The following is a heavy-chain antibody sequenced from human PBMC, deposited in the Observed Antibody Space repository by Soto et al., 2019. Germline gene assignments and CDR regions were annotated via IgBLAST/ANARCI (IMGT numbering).Heavy chain of an antibody. D-gene: IGHD3-10*01. Sequence: QVQLVQSGAEVKKPGASVKVSCKASGYTFTSYGISWVRQAPGQGLEWMGWISAYNGNTNYAQQLQGRVTMTTDTATSTAYMELRSLRSDDTAVYYCARVLGFGEDPGSLPHDYWGQGTLVTVSS. J-gene: IGHJ4*02. CDR1: GYTFTSYG. CDR3: ARVLGFGEDPGSLPHDY. CDR2: ISAYNGNT. V-gene: IGHV1-18*01.